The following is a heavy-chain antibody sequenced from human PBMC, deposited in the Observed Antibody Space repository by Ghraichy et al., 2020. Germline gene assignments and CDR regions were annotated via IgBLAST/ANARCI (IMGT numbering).Heavy chain of an antibody. J-gene: IGHJ4*02. CDR3: ARERAPVHYYGSGSQRGYFDY. D-gene: IGHD3-10*01. CDR1: GGTFSSYA. V-gene: IGHV1-69*13. Sequence: SVKVSCKASGGTFSSYAISWVRQAPGQGLEWMGGIIPIFGTANYAQKFQGRVTITADESTSTAYMELSSLRSEDTAVYYCARERAPVHYYGSGSQRGYFDYWGQGTLVTVSS. CDR2: IIPIFGTA.